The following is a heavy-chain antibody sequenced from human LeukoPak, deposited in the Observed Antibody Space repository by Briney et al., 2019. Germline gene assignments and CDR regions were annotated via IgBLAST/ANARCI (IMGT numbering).Heavy chain of an antibody. CDR3: AKIRATKGAGTLGRFES. D-gene: IGHD1-7*01. V-gene: IGHV3-23*01. Sequence: PGGSLRLSCAASGFTFNNYAMTWVRQAPGKGLEWVSVISVSGDNTYHADSVKGRFSISRDNSKSTLYLQMNSLRVEDRAVYYCAKIRATKGAGTLGRFESWGQGTLVTVSS. J-gene: IGHJ5*01. CDR1: GFTFNNYA. CDR2: ISVSGDNT.